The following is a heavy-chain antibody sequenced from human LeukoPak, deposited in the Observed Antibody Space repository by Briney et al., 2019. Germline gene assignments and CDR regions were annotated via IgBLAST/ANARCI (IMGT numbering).Heavy chain of an antibody. Sequence: GSLRLSCAASGFTFSASAIHWVRLASGKGLEWVGRIRSKPHSFATAYAESVKGRFTVSRDDSKNTAYLQLDSLKTEDTAVYYCTTGTHGYWGQGTLVTVSS. CDR3: TTGTHGY. CDR2: IRSKPHSFAT. CDR1: GFTFSASA. D-gene: IGHD1-26*01. V-gene: IGHV3-73*01. J-gene: IGHJ4*02.